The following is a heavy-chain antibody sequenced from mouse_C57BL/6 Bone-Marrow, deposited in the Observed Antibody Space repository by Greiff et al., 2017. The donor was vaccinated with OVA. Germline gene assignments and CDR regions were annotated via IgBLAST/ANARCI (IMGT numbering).Heavy chain of an antibody. V-gene: IGHV5-6*01. D-gene: IGHD1-1*01. CDR2: ISSGGSYT. CDR3: ARHYYGSSYD. J-gene: IGHJ2*01. Sequence: EVMLVESGGDLVKPGGSLKLSCAASGFTFSSYGMSWVRQTPDKRLEWVATISSGGSYTYYPDSVKGRFTISRDNAKNTLYLQMSSLKSEDTAMYYCARHYYGSSYDWGQGTTLTLSS. CDR1: GFTFSSYG.